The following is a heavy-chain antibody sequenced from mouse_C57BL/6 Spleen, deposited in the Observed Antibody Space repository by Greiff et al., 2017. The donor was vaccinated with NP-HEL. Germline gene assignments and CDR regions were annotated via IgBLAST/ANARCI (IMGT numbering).Heavy chain of an antibody. D-gene: IGHD1-1*01. Sequence: EVQGVESGGGLVQPGGSLKLSCAASGFTFSDYGMAWVRQAPRKGPEWVAFISNLAYSIYYADTVTGRFTISRENAKNTLYLEMSSLRSEDTAMYYCARDTTVGFDYWGQGTTLTVSS. CDR2: ISNLAYSI. J-gene: IGHJ2*01. CDR1: GFTFSDYG. CDR3: ARDTTVGFDY. V-gene: IGHV5-15*01.